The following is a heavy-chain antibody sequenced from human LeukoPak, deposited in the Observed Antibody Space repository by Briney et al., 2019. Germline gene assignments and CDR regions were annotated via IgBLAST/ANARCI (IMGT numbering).Heavy chain of an antibody. J-gene: IGHJ5*02. CDR3: ARAYGSSWFLFDP. CDR1: GYTFTSYD. CDR2: MNPNSGNT. V-gene: IGHV1-8*01. D-gene: IGHD6-13*01. Sequence: ASVKVSCKASGYTFTSYDINWVRQATGQGLEWMGWMNPNSGNTGYAQKFQGRVIMTRNTSISTAYMELSSLRSEDTAVYYCARAYGSSWFLFDPWGQGTLVTVSS.